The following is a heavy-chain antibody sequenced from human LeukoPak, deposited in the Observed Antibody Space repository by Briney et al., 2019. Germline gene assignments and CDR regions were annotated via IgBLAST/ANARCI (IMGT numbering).Heavy chain of an antibody. CDR3: ARGGSIDFWSGYLYWGGMRTGVFDY. D-gene: IGHD3-3*01. CDR1: GYTSTSYY. V-gene: IGHV1-46*01. Sequence: ASVKVSCKASGYTSTSYYMHWVRQAPGQGLEWMGIINPSGGSTSYAQKFQGRVTMTRDTSTSTVYMELSSLRSEDTAVYYCARGGSIDFWSGYLYWGGMRTGVFDYWGQGTLVTVSS. CDR2: INPSGGST. J-gene: IGHJ4*02.